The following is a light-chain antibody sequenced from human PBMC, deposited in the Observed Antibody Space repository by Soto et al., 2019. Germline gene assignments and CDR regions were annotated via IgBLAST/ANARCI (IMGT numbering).Light chain of an antibody. CDR1: QTTSIY. V-gene: IGKV1-39*01. CDR2: AAS. CDR3: QQYNNWPET. J-gene: IGKJ1*01. Sequence: DIQMTQSPSSLSASVGDRVAITCRASQTTSIYLNWYQQKPGKAPKLLIYAASTLQIGVPSRFSGSGSGTDPTLTGSTLPSEDFPTYYCQQYNNWPETFGQGTKVDIK.